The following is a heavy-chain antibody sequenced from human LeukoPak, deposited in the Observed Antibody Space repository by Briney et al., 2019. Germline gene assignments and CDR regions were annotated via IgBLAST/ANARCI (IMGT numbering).Heavy chain of an antibody. CDR3: ARGWTPDAFDI. CDR1: GFTFSSYV. CDR2: ITVSGGST. D-gene: IGHD3/OR15-3a*01. V-gene: IGHV3-23*01. J-gene: IGHJ3*02. Sequence: PGGSLRLSCAASGFTFSSYVMNWVRQAPGKGLEWVSGITVSGGSTYYADSVKGRFTISRDNSKNTLYLQMHSLRAEDTAIYYCARGWTPDAFDIWGQGTTVTVSP.